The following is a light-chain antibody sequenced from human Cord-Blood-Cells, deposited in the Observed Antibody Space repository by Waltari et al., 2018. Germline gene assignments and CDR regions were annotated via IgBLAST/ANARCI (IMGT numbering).Light chain of an antibody. J-gene: IGKJ2*01. V-gene: IGKV1-39*01. Sequence: DIQLTQSPYSLSASVGDRVTITCRSSQSISSYLNWYQQKPGTAPKLLIYAASSLQSGVPSRFSGSGSGTDFTLTISSLQPEDFATYYCQQSYSTPYTFGQGTKLEIK. CDR2: AAS. CDR3: QQSYSTPYT. CDR1: QSISSY.